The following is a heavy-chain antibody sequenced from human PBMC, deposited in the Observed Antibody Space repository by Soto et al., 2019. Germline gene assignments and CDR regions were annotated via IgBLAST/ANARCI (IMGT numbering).Heavy chain of an antibody. CDR2: IYWDDDK. CDR3: ADSRPIYDFWSGYQYYWFDP. Sequence: SGPTLVNPTQTLTLTCTFSGFSLSTSGVGVDWIRQPPGKALEWLALIYWDDDKRYSPSLKSRLTITKVTSKNQVVLTMTNMDPVDTATYYCADSRPIYDFWSGYQYYWFDPWGQGTLVTVSS. V-gene: IGHV2-5*02. D-gene: IGHD3-3*01. J-gene: IGHJ5*02. CDR1: GFSLSTSGVG.